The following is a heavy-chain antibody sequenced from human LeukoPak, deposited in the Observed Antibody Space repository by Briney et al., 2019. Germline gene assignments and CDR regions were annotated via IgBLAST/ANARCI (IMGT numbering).Heavy chain of an antibody. CDR1: GYSISSGYY. D-gene: IGHD3-10*01. CDR3: ARDPPGYYPL. J-gene: IGHJ4*02. CDR2: IYHSGST. Sequence: SETLSLTCAVSGYSISSGYYWGWIRQPPGKGLEWIGSIYHSGSTYYNPSLKSRVTISVDTSKNQFSLKLSSVTAADTAVYYCARDPPGYYPLRGQGTLVTVSS. V-gene: IGHV4-38-2*02.